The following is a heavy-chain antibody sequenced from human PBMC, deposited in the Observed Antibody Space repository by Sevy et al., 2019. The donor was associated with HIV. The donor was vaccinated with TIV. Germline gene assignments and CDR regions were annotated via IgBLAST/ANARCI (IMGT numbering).Heavy chain of an antibody. CDR1: GYSFSSYW. CDR2: IYGGDSDT. CDR3: ASVPGYCGYDYGFFQS. Sequence: GKSLKISCKGSGYSFSSYWIAWMRQMPGKGLEWMGIIYGGDSDTRYSPSFQGQVTISADKSLSTAYLQWSSLEASYTSMYFCASVPGYCGYDYGFFQSWGQGTVVTVSS. V-gene: IGHV5-51*01. D-gene: IGHD5-12*01. J-gene: IGHJ4*02.